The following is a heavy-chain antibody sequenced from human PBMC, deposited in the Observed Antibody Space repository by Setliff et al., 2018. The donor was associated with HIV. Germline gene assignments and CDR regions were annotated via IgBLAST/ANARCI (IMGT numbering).Heavy chain of an antibody. CDR2: IRYDGSNK. CDR3: AKDMEYDTSVYYHWYFDL. D-gene: IGHD3-22*01. J-gene: IGHJ2*01. V-gene: IGHV3-30*02. CDR1: GFTFSTYG. Sequence: GGSLRLSCAASGFTFSTYGMHWVRQAPGKGLEWVAFIRYDGSNKYYADSVKGRFTISRDNCKSTLHLQMNSLRAEDTALYYCAKDMEYDTSVYYHWYFDLWGRGALVTVSS.